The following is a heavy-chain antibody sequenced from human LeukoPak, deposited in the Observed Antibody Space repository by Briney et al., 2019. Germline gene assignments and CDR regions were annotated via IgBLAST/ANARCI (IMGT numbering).Heavy chain of an antibody. Sequence: GGSLRLSCAASGFTFSSYAMSWVRQAPGKGLEWVSAISCSGGSTYYADSVKGRFTISRDNAKNSLYLQMNSLRAEDTAVYYCARDRRYYDFWSGWDAFDIWGQGTMVTVAS. CDR2: ISCSGGST. V-gene: IGHV3-23*01. J-gene: IGHJ3*02. CDR1: GFTFSSYA. D-gene: IGHD3-3*01. CDR3: ARDRRYYDFWSGWDAFDI.